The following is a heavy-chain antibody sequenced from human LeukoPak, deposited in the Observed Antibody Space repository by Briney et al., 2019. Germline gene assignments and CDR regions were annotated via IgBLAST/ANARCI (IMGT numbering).Heavy chain of an antibody. Sequence: PGGSLRLSCAASGFTFSSYGMHWVRQAPGKGLEWVAVIWYDGSNKYYAGSVKGRFTISRDNSKNKLYLQMNSLRAEDTAVYYCARPYDSSGYHYFDYWGQGTLVTVSS. V-gene: IGHV3-33*01. CDR2: IWYDGSNK. D-gene: IGHD3-22*01. CDR1: GFTFSSYG. CDR3: ARPYDSSGYHYFDY. J-gene: IGHJ4*02.